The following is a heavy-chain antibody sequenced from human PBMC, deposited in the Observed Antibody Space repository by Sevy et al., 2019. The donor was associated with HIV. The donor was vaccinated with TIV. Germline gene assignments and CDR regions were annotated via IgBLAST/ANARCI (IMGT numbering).Heavy chain of an antibody. D-gene: IGHD3-22*01. V-gene: IGHV3-74*01. J-gene: IGHJ4*02. Sequence: GGSLRLSCAASGITLSPYWMHWVRQAPGKGLVWVSRINSDGSSTSYADSVKGRFTISRDNGKNTLYLQMKSLRVEDTAVYFCSRGLYYYDMRGHQEPGDHWCQGVLVTVSS. CDR1: GITLSPYW. CDR3: SRGLYYYDMRGHQEPGDH. CDR2: INSDGSST.